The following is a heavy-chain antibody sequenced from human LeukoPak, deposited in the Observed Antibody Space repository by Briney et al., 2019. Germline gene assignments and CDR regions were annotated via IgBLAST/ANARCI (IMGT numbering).Heavy chain of an antibody. D-gene: IGHD3-22*01. CDR3: ARHGSSGFPGIYYYYYGMDV. V-gene: IGHV4-34*01. J-gene: IGHJ6*02. CDR1: GGSFSGYY. CDR2: INHSGST. Sequence: PSETLSLTCAVYGGSFSGYYWSWIRQPPGKGLEWIGEINHSGSTNYNPSLKSRVTISVDTSKNQFSLGLSSVTAADTATYYCARHGSSGFPGIYYYYYGMDVWGQGTTVTVSS.